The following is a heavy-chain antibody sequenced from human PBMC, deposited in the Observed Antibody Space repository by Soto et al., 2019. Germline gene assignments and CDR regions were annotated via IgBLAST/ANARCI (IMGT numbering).Heavy chain of an antibody. Sequence: ASVKVSCKASGYTFTSYGISWVRQAPGQGLEWMGWISAYNGNTNYAQKFQGRVTITADESTSTAYMELSSLRSEDTAVYYCARNYYDSSGYYWGPLWTNWFDPWGQGTLVTVSS. CDR2: ISAYNGNT. V-gene: IGHV1-18*01. CDR1: GYTFTSYG. CDR3: ARNYYDSSGYYWGPLWTNWFDP. J-gene: IGHJ5*02. D-gene: IGHD3-22*01.